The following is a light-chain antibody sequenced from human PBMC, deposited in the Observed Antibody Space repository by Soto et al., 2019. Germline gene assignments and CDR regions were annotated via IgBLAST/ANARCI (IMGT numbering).Light chain of an antibody. V-gene: IGKV3-15*01. J-gene: IGKJ1*01. Sequence: PGERVTLSCRTSHSVNGYLDWFLQKPGQAPRLVLQRIFTRAIGVPARFSGSGSETEFTLTISGLQSEDSGVYYCQQYTNYPWTFGQGTKVDIK. CDR3: QQYTNYPWT. CDR1: HSVNGY. CDR2: RIF.